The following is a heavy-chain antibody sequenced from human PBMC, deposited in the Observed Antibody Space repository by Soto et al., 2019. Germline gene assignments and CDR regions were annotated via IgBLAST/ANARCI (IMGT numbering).Heavy chain of an antibody. D-gene: IGHD2-21*01. CDR1: GFTFINHA. CDR2: ITGNGEIT. V-gene: IGHV3-23*01. CDR3: AKVDCESFGCRLIDY. J-gene: IGHJ4*02. Sequence: EEQLLESGGGLVQPGGSLRLACRGSGFTFINHAMNWVRQAPGKGLEWVTSITGNGEITNYADSVKGRFTISRDNSENTLFLQMNSLRVEDTAVYYCAKVDCESFGCRLIDYWGQGTLVTVSS.